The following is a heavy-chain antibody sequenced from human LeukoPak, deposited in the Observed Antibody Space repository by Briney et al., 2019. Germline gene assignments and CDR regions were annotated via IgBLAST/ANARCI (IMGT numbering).Heavy chain of an antibody. J-gene: IGHJ6*03. CDR3: YYYFYMDV. V-gene: IGHV4-59*01. CDR2: IDHTGST. CDR1: DDSITIYY. Sequence: SETLSLTCTVSDDSITIYYWTWIRQPPGKGLEWIGYIDHTGSTNYNPSLNSRVTISRDTSKNHFSLELSSVTAADTAVYSYYYYFYMDVWGKGTTVTVSS.